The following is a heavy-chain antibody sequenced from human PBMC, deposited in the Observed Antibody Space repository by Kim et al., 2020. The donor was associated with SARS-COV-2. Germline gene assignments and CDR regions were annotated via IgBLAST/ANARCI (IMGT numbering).Heavy chain of an antibody. CDR2: IDWDDDK. CDR1: GFSLSTSGMC. D-gene: IGHD5-18*01. Sequence: SGPTLVNPTQTLTLTCTFSGFSLSTSGMCVSWLRQPAGKALEWLARIDWDDDKFYRTSLKSRLTISKDTSKNQVVLTMTNLDPVDTGTYYCARVGYRPGRRPAEYIQEWGQGTLVTVSS. V-gene: IGHV2-70*17. CDR3: ARVGYRPGRRPAEYIQE. J-gene: IGHJ1*01.